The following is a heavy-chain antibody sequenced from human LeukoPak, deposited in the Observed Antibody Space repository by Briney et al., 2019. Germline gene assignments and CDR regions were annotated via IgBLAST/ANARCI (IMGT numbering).Heavy chain of an antibody. D-gene: IGHD3-10*01. Sequence: ASVKVSCKASGYTFTGYYIHWVRQAPGQGLEWMGWINPNSGGSNYAQKFQGRVTMTRDTSINTAYMELNRLTSDDTAVYYCARGHWFGQLLAPDYWGQGTLVNVSS. CDR3: ARGHWFGQLLAPDY. CDR2: INPNSGGS. CDR1: GYTFTGYY. J-gene: IGHJ4*02. V-gene: IGHV1-2*02.